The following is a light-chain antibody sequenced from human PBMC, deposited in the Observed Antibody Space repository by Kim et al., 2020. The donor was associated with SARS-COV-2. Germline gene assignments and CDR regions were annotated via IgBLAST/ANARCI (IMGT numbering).Light chain of an antibody. Sequence: SASVGDRVTITFRASHSISRNLNWYQQKPGKAPNLLIYAVSKLQSGVPSRFTGSGSGTDFTLTISSLHPEDFASYYCQQTYDPPYTFGQGTKLEI. CDR1: HSISRN. J-gene: IGKJ2*01. V-gene: IGKV1-39*01. CDR3: QQTYDPPYT. CDR2: AVS.